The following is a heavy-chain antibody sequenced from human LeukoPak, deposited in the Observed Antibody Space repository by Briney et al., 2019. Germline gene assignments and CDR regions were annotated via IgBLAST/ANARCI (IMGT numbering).Heavy chain of an antibody. Sequence: ASVKVSCKAAGYTFTGYYMHWVRQAPGQGLEWMGWINPNSGGTNYAQKFQGRVTMTRDTSISTAYMELSRLRSDDTAVYYCACGSSGYIRGYYFDYWGQGTLVTLSS. CDR2: INPNSGGT. CDR1: GYTFTGYY. D-gene: IGHD3-22*01. V-gene: IGHV1-2*02. J-gene: IGHJ4*02. CDR3: ACGSSGYIRGYYFDY.